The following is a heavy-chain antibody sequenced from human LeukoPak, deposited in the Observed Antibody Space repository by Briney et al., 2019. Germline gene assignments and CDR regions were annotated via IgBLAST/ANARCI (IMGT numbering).Heavy chain of an antibody. CDR1: GFTFSSYW. V-gene: IGHV3-7*01. J-gene: IGHJ5*02. CDR3: ARDSGGGTYYYDSSGLNWFDP. Sequence: PGGSLRLSCAASGFTFSSYWMNWVRQAPGKGLEWVANIKQDGSEKYYVDSVKGRFTISRDNAKNSLYLQMNSLRAEDTAVYYCARDSGGGTYYYDSSGLNWFDPWGQGTLDSVPS. D-gene: IGHD3-22*01. CDR2: IKQDGSEK.